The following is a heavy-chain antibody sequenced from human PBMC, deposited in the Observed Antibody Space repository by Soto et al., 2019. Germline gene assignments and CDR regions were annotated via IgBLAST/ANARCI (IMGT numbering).Heavy chain of an antibody. CDR1: GFTFSSYA. CDR2: ITRSGDYT. J-gene: IGHJ2*01. CDR3: AKVGSYYEQYDHWYFDL. V-gene: IGHV3-23*01. Sequence: EVQLLESGGGLIQPGGSLRLSCAASGFTFSSYAMTWVRQAPGKGLEWVSAITRSGDYTQYADSVKGRFTISRDNSRNSLHLQMITLRAGDTAVYYCAKVGSYYEQYDHWYFDLWGRGTVVTVSS. D-gene: IGHD3-16*01.